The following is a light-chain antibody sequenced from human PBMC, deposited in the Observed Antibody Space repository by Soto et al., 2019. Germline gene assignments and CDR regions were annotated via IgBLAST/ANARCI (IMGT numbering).Light chain of an antibody. J-gene: IGKJ4*01. CDR2: GAS. CDR1: QSVSSY. CDR3: QQRSSWPLT. V-gene: IGKV3-11*01. Sequence: EIVLTQSPATLSLSPGERATLSCRASQSVSSYLVWYQQKPGQAPRLLIDGASNRATGVPARFSGSGSGTDSTLTISSLEPEDFAVYYCQQRSSWPLTFGGGTKVDIK.